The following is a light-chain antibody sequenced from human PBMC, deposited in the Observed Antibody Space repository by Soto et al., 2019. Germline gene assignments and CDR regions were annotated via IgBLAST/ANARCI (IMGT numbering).Light chain of an antibody. CDR3: QQYGSSPVT. Sequence: EIVLTQSPGTLSLCPGERATLSCRASQSVSSSYLAWYQQKPGQAPRLLIYGASSRATGIPDRFSGSGSGTDFTLTISRLEPEDFAVYYCQQYGSSPVTFGQGTKVEIK. V-gene: IGKV3-20*01. J-gene: IGKJ1*01. CDR1: QSVSSSY. CDR2: GAS.